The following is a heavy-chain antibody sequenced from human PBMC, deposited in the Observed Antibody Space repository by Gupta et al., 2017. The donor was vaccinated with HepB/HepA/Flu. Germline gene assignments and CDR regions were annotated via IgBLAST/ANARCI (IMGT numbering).Heavy chain of an antibody. J-gene: IGHJ6*02. Sequence: SGRFTISRDNAKNTLYLQMNSLRAEDTAVYYCAREVPIHVAAGGMRELPYYYYGMDVWGQGTTVTVSS. D-gene: IGHD1-7*01. CDR3: AREVPIHVAAGGMRELPYYYYGMDV. V-gene: IGHV3-74*01.